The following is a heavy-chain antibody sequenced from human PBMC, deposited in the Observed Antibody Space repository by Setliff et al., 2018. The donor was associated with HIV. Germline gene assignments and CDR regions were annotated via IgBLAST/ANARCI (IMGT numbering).Heavy chain of an antibody. CDR1: GYTFTTYP. CDR2: INTGGGSA. Sequence: ASVKVSCKASGYTFTTYPMHWVRQAPGQGLEWMGVINTGGGSAGYAEKFRGRVTMTRDTSTNTVYMDLRNLRSEDTAVYYCARNQGDSSGWYAGDFWGHGTLVTVSA. D-gene: IGHD6-19*01. CDR3: ARNQGDSSGWYAGDF. J-gene: IGHJ4*01. V-gene: IGHV1-46*01.